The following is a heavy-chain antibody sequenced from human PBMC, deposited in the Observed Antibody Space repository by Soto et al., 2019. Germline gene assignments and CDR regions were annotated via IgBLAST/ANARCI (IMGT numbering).Heavy chain of an antibody. J-gene: IGHJ4*02. V-gene: IGHV3-23*01. CDR2: VSATSSST. CDR1: GFSFSEYA. CDR3: VKESVLTVTTFED. Sequence: EVHLLESGGGLVQPGGSLTLSCSGAGFSFSEYAMSWVRQAPGKGLEWVSAVSATSSSTYYRDSVKGRFTISRDNSEKTVFLQMNSLRAEDTAIYFCVKESVLTVTTFEDCGRGTLVTVSS. D-gene: IGHD4-17*01.